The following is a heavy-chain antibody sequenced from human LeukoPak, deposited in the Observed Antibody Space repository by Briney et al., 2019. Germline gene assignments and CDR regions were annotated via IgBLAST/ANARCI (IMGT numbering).Heavy chain of an antibody. CDR3: ARDQKVGATPYFGMDV. J-gene: IGHJ6*02. V-gene: IGHV1-69*08. D-gene: IGHD1-26*01. CDR2: IIPMLGTV. Sequence: SVKVSCKASGYTFTDYYIHWVRQAPGQGLEWMGRIIPMLGTVNYAQKFQGRVTIIADKFTSTAYMELSSLRSEDTAMYYCARDQKVGATPYFGMDVWGQGTTVTVSS. CDR1: GYTFTDYY.